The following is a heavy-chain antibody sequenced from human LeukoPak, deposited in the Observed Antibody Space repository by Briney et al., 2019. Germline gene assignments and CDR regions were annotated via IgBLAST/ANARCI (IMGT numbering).Heavy chain of an antibody. J-gene: IGHJ4*02. V-gene: IGHV1-18*04. CDR3: ASHGITIFGVASFGY. CDR1: GYTFTNFG. CDR2: ISPYNGNR. Sequence: GASVKVSCKASGYTFTNFGISWVRQAPGQGLEWMGWISPYNGNRDYAQRFQGRVTMTTVTSTSTAYMELTNLRSDDTAVYFCASHGITIFGVASFGYWGQGTVVTVSS. D-gene: IGHD3-3*01.